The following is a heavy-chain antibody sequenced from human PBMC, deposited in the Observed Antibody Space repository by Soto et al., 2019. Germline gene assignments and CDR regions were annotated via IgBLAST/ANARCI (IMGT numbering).Heavy chain of an antibody. CDR1: GGTFSSYA. CDR3: ARDYYRDDYGDPIYDY. Sequence: QVQLVQSGAEVKKPGSSVKVSCKASGGTFSSYAISWVRQAPGQGLEWMGGIIPIFGTANYAQKFQGRVTITADESTSTAYMELSRLRSEDTAVYYCARDYYRDDYGDPIYDYWGQGTLVTVSS. J-gene: IGHJ4*02. V-gene: IGHV1-69*01. CDR2: IIPIFGTA. D-gene: IGHD4-17*01.